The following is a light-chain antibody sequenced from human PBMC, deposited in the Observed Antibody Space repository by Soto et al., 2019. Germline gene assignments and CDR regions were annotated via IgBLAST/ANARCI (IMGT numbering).Light chain of an antibody. J-gene: IGLJ1*01. CDR1: SSDVGAYNS. CDR3: SSYTSRSTLV. Sequence: QSVLTQPASVSGSPGQSITISCTGTSSDVGAYNSVAWYQHNPGKAPKLMIYDVSNRPSGVSSRFSGSKSANTASLSISCLPADYEAHYHCSSYTSRSTLVYGTGTKANDL. CDR2: DVS. V-gene: IGLV2-14*01.